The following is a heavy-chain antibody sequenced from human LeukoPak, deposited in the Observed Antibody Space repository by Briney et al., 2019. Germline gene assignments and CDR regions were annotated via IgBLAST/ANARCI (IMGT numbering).Heavy chain of an antibody. Sequence: PSETLSLTCTVSGGSITTYQWTWIRQPAGKGLEWIGLIYTSGNTNYNPSLKSRVTMSVDTSKNQFFLKLSSVTAADTAVYYCARDQHSSGWYGYFDLWGRGTLVTVSS. J-gene: IGHJ2*01. CDR2: IYTSGNT. D-gene: IGHD6-19*01. V-gene: IGHV4-4*07. CDR1: GGSITTYQ. CDR3: ARDQHSSGWYGYFDL.